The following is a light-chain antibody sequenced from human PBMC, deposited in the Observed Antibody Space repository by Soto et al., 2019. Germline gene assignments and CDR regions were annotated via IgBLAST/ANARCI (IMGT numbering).Light chain of an antibody. CDR1: QSISTY. J-gene: IGKJ1*01. Sequence: DIQMTQSPSSLSASVGDRVTISCRASQSISTYLNWYQQKPGTAPRLLIYRASTVKTGVPPRFSGSGSGRDFTLTISSLQPDDFATYYCQQYNSYSRTFGQGTKVEIK. CDR3: QQYNSYSRT. CDR2: RAS. V-gene: IGKV1-5*01.